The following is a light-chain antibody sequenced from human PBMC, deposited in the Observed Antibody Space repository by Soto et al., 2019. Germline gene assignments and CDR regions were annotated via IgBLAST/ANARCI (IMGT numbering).Light chain of an antibody. V-gene: IGKV3-20*01. CDR2: GAS. CDR1: QSVSRNY. CDR3: HRYGVSPIYT. J-gene: IGKJ3*01. Sequence: EIVLTQSPGTLSLSPGATATLSCRASQSVSRNYLAWFQQKPGQAPRLLIHGASSRAAGTPDRCSGSGSGTDFTLTISRLEPEDFAVYYWHRYGVSPIYTVGHGTKVDFK.